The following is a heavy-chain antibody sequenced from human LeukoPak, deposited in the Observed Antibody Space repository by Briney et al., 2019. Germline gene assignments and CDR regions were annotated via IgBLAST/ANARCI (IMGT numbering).Heavy chain of an antibody. CDR3: ARDGIRRRYCTNGVCPTRGMDV. Sequence: GGSPRLSCPAASLTVISNYMSWVRQPIGKELEWVSVMYSGGSTYYADSVKGRFTISRDNSKNTLYLQMNSLRAEDTAVYYCARDGIRRRYCTNGVCPTRGMDVWGQGTTVTVSS. V-gene: IGHV3-66*02. CDR1: SLTVISNY. CDR2: MYSGGST. D-gene: IGHD2-8*01. J-gene: IGHJ6*02.